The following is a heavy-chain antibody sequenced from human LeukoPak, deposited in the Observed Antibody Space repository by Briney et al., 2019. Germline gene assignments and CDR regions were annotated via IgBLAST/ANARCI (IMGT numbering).Heavy chain of an antibody. CDR2: IIPILGIA. Sequence: SVKVSCKASGGTFSSYAISWVRQAPGQGLEWMGRIIPILGIANYAQKFQGRVTITADKSTSTAYMELSSLRSEDTAVYYCARGVDYGDSYYFDYWGQGTLVTVSS. D-gene: IGHD4-17*01. V-gene: IGHV1-69*04. J-gene: IGHJ4*02. CDR1: GGTFSSYA. CDR3: ARGVDYGDSYYFDY.